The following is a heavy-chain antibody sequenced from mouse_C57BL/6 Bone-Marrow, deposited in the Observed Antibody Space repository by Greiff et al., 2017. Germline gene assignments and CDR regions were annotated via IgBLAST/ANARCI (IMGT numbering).Heavy chain of an antibody. D-gene: IGHD1-1*01. Sequence: VQLKQSVAELVRPGASVKLSCTASGFNIKNTYMHWVKQRPEQGLEWIGRIDPANGNTKYAPKFQGKAPITADTSSNTAYLQLSSLTSEDTAIYYCARYPYYYGSSLDYWGQGTTLTVSS. CDR2: IDPANGNT. V-gene: IGHV14-3*01. J-gene: IGHJ2*01. CDR1: GFNIKNTY. CDR3: ARYPYYYGSSLDY.